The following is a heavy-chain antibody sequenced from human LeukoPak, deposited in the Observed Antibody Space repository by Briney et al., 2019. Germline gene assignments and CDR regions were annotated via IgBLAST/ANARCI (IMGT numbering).Heavy chain of an antibody. J-gene: IGHJ4*02. CDR1: GFTFSSYW. V-gene: IGHV3-74*01. CDR2: INSDGSST. Sequence: GGSLRLSCAASGFTFSSYWMHWVRQAPGKGLVWVSRINSDGSSTSYADSVKGRFTISRDNAKNTLYLQMNSLRAEDTAVYYCAREVCGGDCYSFDYWGQGTLVAVSS. CDR3: AREVCGGDCYSFDY. D-gene: IGHD2-21*02.